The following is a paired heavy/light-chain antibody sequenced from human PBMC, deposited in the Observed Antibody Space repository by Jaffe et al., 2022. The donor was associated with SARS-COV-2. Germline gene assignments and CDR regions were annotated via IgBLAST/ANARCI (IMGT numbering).Heavy chain of an antibody. CDR1: GYTFTGYY. CDR2: INPNSGGT. Sequence: QVQLVQSGAEVKKPGASVKVSCKASGYTFTGYYMHWVRQAPGQGLEWMGRINPNSGGTNYAQKFQGRVTMTRDTSISTAYMELSRLRSDDTAVYYCARDLDVDIVATGEGFDYWGQGTLVTVSS. CDR3: ARDLDVDIVATGEGFDY. D-gene: IGHD5-12*01. J-gene: IGHJ4*02. V-gene: IGHV1-2*06.
Light chain of an antibody. CDR2: GAS. Sequence: EIVLTQSPGTLSLSPGERATLSCRASQSVSSSYLAWYQQKPGQAPRLLIYGASSRATGIPDRFSGSGSGTDFTLTISRLEPEDFAVYYCQQYGSSITFGQGTRLEIK. V-gene: IGKV3-20*01. CDR1: QSVSSSY. J-gene: IGKJ5*01. CDR3: QQYGSSIT.